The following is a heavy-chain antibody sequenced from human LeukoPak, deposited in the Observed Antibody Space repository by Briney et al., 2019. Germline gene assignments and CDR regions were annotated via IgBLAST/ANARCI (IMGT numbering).Heavy chain of an antibody. CDR3: ITDGGQLPYYFTY. Sequence: GGSLRLSCAASGFIFPNAWIYGGRQAPGKGRECVGRIKKDNHGRTADYAAPARGRFTISRDDSGNTLWLPMDSLKTDDTAVYCYITDGGQLPYYFTYWGQGTLVTVSS. CDR1: GFIFPNAW. D-gene: IGHD3/OR15-3a*01. CDR2: IKKDNHGRTA. J-gene: IGHJ1*01. V-gene: IGHV3-15*01.